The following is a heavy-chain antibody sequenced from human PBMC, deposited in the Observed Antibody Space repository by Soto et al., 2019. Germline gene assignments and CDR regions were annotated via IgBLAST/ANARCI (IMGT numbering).Heavy chain of an antibody. J-gene: IGHJ4*02. CDR2: IYHSGNT. Sequence: SETLSLTCAVSGGSISSSNWWSWVRQPPGKGLEWIGVIYHSGNTNYNPSLKSRLIISVDTSKNQFSLKLTSATAADTAVYYCARDFKRYSSSPGPLEDWGQGTLVTVSS. D-gene: IGHD6-6*01. CDR3: ARDFKRYSSSPGPLED. V-gene: IGHV4-4*02. CDR1: GGSISSSNW.